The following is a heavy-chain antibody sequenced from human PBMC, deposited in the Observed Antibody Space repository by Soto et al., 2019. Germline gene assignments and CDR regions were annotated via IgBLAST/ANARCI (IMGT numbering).Heavy chain of an antibody. D-gene: IGHD2-15*01. Sequence: EVQLVESGGALVQPGGSLRLSCAASGFTFSNYAMNWVRQAPGKGLEWVSYISTGDSPIYYAASVKGRFTITRDNAKKALYLQMNSLRAEDTAVYYCATVCRFCSGSNSLYWGRGTLVTVSS. CDR2: ISTGDSPI. CDR3: ATVCRFCSGSNSLY. CDR1: GFTFSNYA. V-gene: IGHV3-48*01. J-gene: IGHJ4*02.